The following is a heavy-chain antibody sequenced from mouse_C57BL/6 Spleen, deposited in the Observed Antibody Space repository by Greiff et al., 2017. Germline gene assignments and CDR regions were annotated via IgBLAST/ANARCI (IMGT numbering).Heavy chain of an antibody. J-gene: IGHJ3*01. CDR1: GYTFTSYW. CDR3: ARSGYYGSSPWFAY. CDR2: IDPSDSET. Sequence: QVQLKQPGAELVRPGSSVKLSCKASGYTFTSYWMHWVKQRPIQGLEWIGNIDPSDSETHYNQKFKDKATLTVDKSSSTAYMQLSSLTSEDSAVYYCARSGYYGSSPWFAYWGQGTLVTVSA. V-gene: IGHV1-52*01. D-gene: IGHD1-1*01.